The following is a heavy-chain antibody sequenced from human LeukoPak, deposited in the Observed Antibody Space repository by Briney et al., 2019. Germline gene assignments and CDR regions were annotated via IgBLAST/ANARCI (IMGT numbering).Heavy chain of an antibody. J-gene: IGHJ4*02. CDR2: IYYSGST. CDR1: GGSISSSSYY. V-gene: IGHV4-39*01. CDR3: ARVPCSSTSRYKLVDY. D-gene: IGHD2-2*02. Sequence: SETLSLTCTVSGGSISSSSYYWGWIRQPPGEGLEWIGSIYYSGSTYYNPSLKSRVTISVDTSKNQFSLKLSSVTAADTAVYYCARVPCSSTSRYKLVDYWGQGTLVTVSS.